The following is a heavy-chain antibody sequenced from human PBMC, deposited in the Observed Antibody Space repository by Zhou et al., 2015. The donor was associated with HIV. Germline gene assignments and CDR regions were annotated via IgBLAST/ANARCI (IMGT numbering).Heavy chain of an antibody. V-gene: IGHV1-69*06. CDR2: IIPIFGTA. CDR3: GAIIVDIVATNYYYYGMDV. J-gene: IGHJ6*02. CDR1: GGTFSSYA. Sequence: QVQLVQSGAEVKKPGSSVKVSCKASGGTFSSYAISWVRQAPGQGLEWMGGIIPIFGTANYAQKFQGRVTITADKSTSTAYMELSSLRSEDTAVYYCGAIIVDIVATNYYYYGMDVWGQGTTVTVSS. D-gene: IGHD5-12*01.